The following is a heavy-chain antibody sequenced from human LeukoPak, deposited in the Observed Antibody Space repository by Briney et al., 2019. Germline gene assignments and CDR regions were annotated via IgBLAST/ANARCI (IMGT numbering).Heavy chain of an antibody. D-gene: IGHD3-16*01. CDR1: GYTFTGHY. V-gene: IGHV1-2*02. CDR3: ATWGLHFDI. Sequence: ASVKVSCKASGYTFTGHYMHWVRQAPGQGLEWMGWINPNSGGTNYTQKFQGRVTMTRDMSINTAYMELSSLTSDDTAVYFCATWGLHFDIWGQGTMVTVAS. J-gene: IGHJ3*02. CDR2: INPNSGGT.